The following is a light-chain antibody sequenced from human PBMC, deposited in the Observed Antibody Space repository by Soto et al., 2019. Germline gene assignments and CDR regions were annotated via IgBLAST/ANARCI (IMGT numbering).Light chain of an antibody. V-gene: IGKV3-20*01. Sequence: EIVLTQSPGTLSLSPGQRATLSCRASQGVSSSYLAWYQHKPGRAPRLLIYGASSRAAGIPDRFSGSGSGTDFTLIISRLEPEDFAVYYCQQYGSLLPYTFGQGTKLEIK. CDR3: QQYGSLLPYT. CDR1: QGVSSSY. CDR2: GAS. J-gene: IGKJ2*01.